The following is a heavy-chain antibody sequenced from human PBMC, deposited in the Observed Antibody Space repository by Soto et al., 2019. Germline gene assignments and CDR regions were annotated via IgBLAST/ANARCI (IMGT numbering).Heavy chain of an antibody. J-gene: IGHJ6*02. CDR1: GASVSSDSYS. CDR2: FYFTGTT. V-gene: IGHV4-61*01. Sequence: QVRLQESGPGLVKPSETLSLTCTVSGASVSSDSYSWSWIRPPPGKGLEWIGGFYFTGTTKTNPSLQSRVSISVDESKNQMSLKLNSVTAADTAVYYCAKAPRFYGMDVWGQGTTVTVSS. CDR3: AKAPRFYGMDV.